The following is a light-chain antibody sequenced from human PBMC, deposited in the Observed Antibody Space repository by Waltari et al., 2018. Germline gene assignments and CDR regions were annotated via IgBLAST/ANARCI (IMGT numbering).Light chain of an antibody. Sequence: QSALTQPASVSGTPGQSITISCPATNSDVGNDNLVSWYQHHPGEAPKLMICEVIKRPSGVSNRFSGSKSGNTASLTISGLQAEDEADYYCCSYAGSGTYVFGTGTKVTVL. J-gene: IGLJ1*01. CDR2: EVI. CDR3: CSYAGSGTYV. CDR1: NSDVGNDNL. V-gene: IGLV2-23*02.